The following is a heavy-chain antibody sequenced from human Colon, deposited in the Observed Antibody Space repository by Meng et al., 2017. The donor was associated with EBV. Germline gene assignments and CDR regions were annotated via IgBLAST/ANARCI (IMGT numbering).Heavy chain of an antibody. CDR2: IYHSGST. CDR1: GGSLSSGNW. J-gene: IGHJ4*02. CDR3: ARVGAYCGGDCYHPR. Sequence: GELEESGPGLGNPSGTLSLTGAVSGGSLSSGNWWSWVRQPPGKELEWIGEIYHSGSTNYNPSLKSRVTISVDESKNQFSLRLSSVTAADTAVYYCARVGAYCGGDCYHPRWGQGTLVTVSS. D-gene: IGHD2-21*02. V-gene: IGHV4-4*02.